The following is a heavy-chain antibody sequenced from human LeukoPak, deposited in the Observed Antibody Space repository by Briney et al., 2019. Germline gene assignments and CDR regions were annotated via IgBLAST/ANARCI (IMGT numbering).Heavy chain of an antibody. CDR3: ARGRRWNYNWFDP. CDR2: INHSGST. J-gene: IGHJ5*02. D-gene: IGHD1-7*01. CDR1: GGSFSGYY. V-gene: IGHV4-34*01. Sequence: SETLSLTCAVYGGSFSGYYWSWIRQPPGKGLGWIGEINHSGSTNYNPSLKSRVTISVDTSKNQFSLKLSSVTAADTAVYYCARGRRWNYNWFDPWGQGTLVTVSS.